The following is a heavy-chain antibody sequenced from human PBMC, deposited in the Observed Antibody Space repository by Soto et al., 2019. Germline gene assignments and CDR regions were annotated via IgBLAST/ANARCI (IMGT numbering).Heavy chain of an antibody. D-gene: IGHD6-19*01. Sequence: VESLKISCKGSGGSCTSYWIGWVRQMPGEGLEWMGIIYPGDSDTRYSPSFQGQVTISADKSISTAYLQWSSLKASDTAMYYCARFNEQSGSNYYYGMDVWGQGTTVTVSS. V-gene: IGHV5-51*01. CDR1: GGSCTSYW. CDR2: IYPGDSDT. CDR3: ARFNEQSGSNYYYGMDV. J-gene: IGHJ6*02.